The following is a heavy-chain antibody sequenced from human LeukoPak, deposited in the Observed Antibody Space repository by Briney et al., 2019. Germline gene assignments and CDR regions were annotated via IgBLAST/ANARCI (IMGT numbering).Heavy chain of an antibody. V-gene: IGHV4-61*05. J-gene: IGHJ3*02. CDR3: ARRGSFDI. CDR1: GGSISSTTYY. CDR2: IYYSGST. Sequence: SETLSLACIVSGGSISSTTYYWGWIRPPPGKGLEWIGYIYYSGSTNYNPSLKSRVTISVDTSKNQFSLKLSSVTAADTAVYYCARRGSFDIWGQGTMVTVSS.